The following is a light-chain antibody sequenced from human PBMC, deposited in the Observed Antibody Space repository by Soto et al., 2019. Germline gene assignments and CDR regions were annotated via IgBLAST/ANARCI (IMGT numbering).Light chain of an antibody. Sequence: QSALTQPASVSGSPGQSIAISCTGTSSDVGAYDYVSWYQQHPGKAPKLMIYDVSNRPSGVSNRFSGSKSANTASLTFSGLQAEDEADYYCSSYTSSSTLVFGGGTKVTVL. CDR2: DVS. CDR1: SSDVGAYDY. CDR3: SSYTSSSTLV. V-gene: IGLV2-14*01. J-gene: IGLJ2*01.